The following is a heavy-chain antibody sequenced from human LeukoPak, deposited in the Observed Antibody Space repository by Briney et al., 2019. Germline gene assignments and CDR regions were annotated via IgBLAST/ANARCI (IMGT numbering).Heavy chain of an antibody. CDR2: IYTSGST. CDR1: GGSISSGSYY. J-gene: IGHJ4*02. Sequence: PSQTLSLTCTVSGGSISSGSYYWSWIRQPAGKGLEWIGRIYTSGSTNYNPSLKSRVTISVDTSKNQFSLKLRSVTAADTAVYYCASWIQLPGGYFDYWGQGNLVTVSS. V-gene: IGHV4-61*02. D-gene: IGHD5-18*01. CDR3: ASWIQLPGGYFDY.